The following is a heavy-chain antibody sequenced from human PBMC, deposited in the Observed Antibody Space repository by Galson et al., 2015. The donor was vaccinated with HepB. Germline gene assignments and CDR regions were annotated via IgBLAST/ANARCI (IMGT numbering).Heavy chain of an antibody. CDR1: GYTFTSYG. J-gene: IGHJ4*02. Sequence: SVKVSCKASGYTFTSYGISWVRQAPGQGLEWMGWISAYNGNTNYAQKLQGRVTMTTDTSTSTAYMELRSLRSDATAVYYCARDRELGDFWSGWDVSFDYWGQGTLVTVSS. CDR3: ARDRELGDFWSGWDVSFDY. V-gene: IGHV1-18*01. CDR2: ISAYNGNT. D-gene: IGHD3-3*01.